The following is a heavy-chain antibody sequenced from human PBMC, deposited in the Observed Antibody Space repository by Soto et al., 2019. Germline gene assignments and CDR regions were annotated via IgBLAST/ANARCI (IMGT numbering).Heavy chain of an antibody. Sequence: GGSLRLSCAASGFTFDDYAMHWVRQAPGKGLEWVSGISWNSGSIGYADSVKGRFTISRDNAKNSLYLQMNSLRAEDTALYYCAKDMALSYVRAFDIWGQGTMVTVSS. CDR2: ISWNSGSI. CDR3: AKDMALSYVRAFDI. V-gene: IGHV3-9*01. D-gene: IGHD3-10*02. J-gene: IGHJ3*02. CDR1: GFTFDDYA.